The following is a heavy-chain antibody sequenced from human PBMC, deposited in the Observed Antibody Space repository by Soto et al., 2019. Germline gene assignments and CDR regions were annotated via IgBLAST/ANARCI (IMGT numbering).Heavy chain of an antibody. V-gene: IGHV5-10-1*01. D-gene: IGHD6-13*01. CDR3: ARQPSGAAASSFDY. Sequence: GESLKISCAASGFSFSAYWINWVRQVPGKGLEWMGRIDPSDSKTNYSPSFQGHVTISGDKSISTAYLQWSSLKASDTAMYYCARQPSGAAASSFDYWGQGTLVTVSS. CDR1: GFSFSAYW. CDR2: IDPSDSKT. J-gene: IGHJ4*02.